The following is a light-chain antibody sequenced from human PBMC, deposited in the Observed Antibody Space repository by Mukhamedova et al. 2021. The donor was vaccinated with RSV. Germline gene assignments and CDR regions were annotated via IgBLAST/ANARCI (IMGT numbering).Light chain of an antibody. J-gene: IGLJ3*02. V-gene: IGLV3-27*01. CDR1: ILARKY. Sequence: GQTVKIPCSGDILARKYARWFQKRPGQAPLLLIYKETERPSEIPERFSGSSSGTTVTLTISGAQPEDEADFFCYSSADKLRVFGGG. CDR2: KET. CDR3: YSSADKLRV.